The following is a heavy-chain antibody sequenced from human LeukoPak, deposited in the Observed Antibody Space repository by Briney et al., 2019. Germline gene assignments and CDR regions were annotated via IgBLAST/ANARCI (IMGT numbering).Heavy chain of an antibody. Sequence: ASVKVSCKASGYTFTSYGISWVRQPPGQGLEWMGWSSAYNGNTNYAHKLHGRVTMTTDTSPSTAYTELRSLAADDTAVYYCVRVEAAAGSFDYWGQGTLVSVSS. CDR1: GYTFTSYG. CDR2: SSAYNGNT. D-gene: IGHD6-13*01. CDR3: VRVEAAAGSFDY. V-gene: IGHV1-18*01. J-gene: IGHJ4*02.